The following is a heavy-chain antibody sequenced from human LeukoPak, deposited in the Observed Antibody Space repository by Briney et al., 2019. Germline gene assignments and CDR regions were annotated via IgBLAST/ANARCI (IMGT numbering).Heavy chain of an antibody. CDR2: IHYTGST. V-gene: IGHV4-39*01. CDR3: ARLSTSSGLFDY. D-gene: IGHD3-22*01. Sequence: GSLRLSCAASGFTFSSYWMSWIRQPPGKGLEWIGTIHYTGSTYYNPSLKSRVSISVDTSKNHFSLRLNSVTASDTAVYYCARLSTSSGLFDYWAQGTLVTVSS. CDR1: GFTFSSYW. J-gene: IGHJ4*02.